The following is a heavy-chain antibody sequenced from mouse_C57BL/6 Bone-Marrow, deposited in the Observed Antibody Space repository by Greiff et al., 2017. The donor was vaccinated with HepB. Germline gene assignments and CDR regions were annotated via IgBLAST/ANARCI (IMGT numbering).Heavy chain of an antibody. D-gene: IGHD2-3*01. V-gene: IGHV1-82*01. CDR3: AREGGGWLPFAY. J-gene: IGHJ3*01. Sequence: VQGVESGPELVKPGASVKISCKASGYAFSSSWMNWVKQRPGKGLEWIGRIYPGDGDTNYNGKFKGKATLTADKSSSTAYMQLSSLTSEDSAVYCCAREGGGWLPFAYWGQGTLVTVSA. CDR1: GYAFSSSW. CDR2: IYPGDGDT.